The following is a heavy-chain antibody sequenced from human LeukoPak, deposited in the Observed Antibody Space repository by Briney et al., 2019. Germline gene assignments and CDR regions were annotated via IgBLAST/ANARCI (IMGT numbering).Heavy chain of an antibody. CDR2: IKQDGSEK. V-gene: IGHV3-7*01. J-gene: IGHJ4*02. CDR1: GFTFSSYW. CDR3: AGLATVTTFYYFDY. D-gene: IGHD4-17*01. Sequence: GGSLRLPCAASGFTFSSYWMSWVRQAPGKGLEWVANIKQDGSEKYYVDSVKGRFTISRDNAKNSLYLQMNSLRAEDTAVYYCAGLATVTTFYYFDYWGQGTPVTVSS.